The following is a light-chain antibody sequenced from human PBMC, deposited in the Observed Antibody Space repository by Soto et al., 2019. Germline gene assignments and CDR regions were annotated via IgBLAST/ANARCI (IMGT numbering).Light chain of an antibody. Sequence: QSVLTQPASVSGAPGQRVTISCTGSSSDIGAGYDVHWYQQLPGTAPKLLIYGNSNRPSGVPDRFSGSKSGTSASLAITGLQAEDEADYYCQSYDSSLSGWVFGGGTKVTVL. CDR1: SSDIGAGYD. CDR2: GNS. CDR3: QSYDSSLSGWV. V-gene: IGLV1-40*01. J-gene: IGLJ3*02.